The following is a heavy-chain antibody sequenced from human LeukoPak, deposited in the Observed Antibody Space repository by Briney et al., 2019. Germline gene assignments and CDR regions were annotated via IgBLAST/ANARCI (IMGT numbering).Heavy chain of an antibody. V-gene: IGHV3-23*01. J-gene: IGHJ4*02. CDR1: GFTFSSYA. CDR2: ISGSGGST. D-gene: IGHD2-2*02. CDR3: AKVGYCSSTSCYTVAYFDY. Sequence: GGPLRLSCAASGFTFSSYAMSWVRQAPGKGLEWVSAISGSGGSTYYADSVKGRFTISRDNSKNTLYLQMNSLRAEDTAVYYCAKVGYCSSTSCYTVAYFDYWGQGTLVTVSS.